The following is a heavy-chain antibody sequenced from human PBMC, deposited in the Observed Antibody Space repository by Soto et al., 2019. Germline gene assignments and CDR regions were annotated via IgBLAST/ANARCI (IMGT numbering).Heavy chain of an antibody. Sequence: QVQLQESGPGLVKPSQTLSVTCTVSGGSISSGGYYWTWIRQHPGKGLEWIGFIYHSGSTKYNPSLTSRVSMSVDMSKNQFSLKFSSVTAPDTAVYYCARDSPAACPLNYCGMDVWGQGTTVTVSS. CDR2: IYHSGST. D-gene: IGHD6-6*01. CDR3: ARDSPAACPLNYCGMDV. CDR1: GGSISSGGYY. J-gene: IGHJ6*02. V-gene: IGHV4-31*03.